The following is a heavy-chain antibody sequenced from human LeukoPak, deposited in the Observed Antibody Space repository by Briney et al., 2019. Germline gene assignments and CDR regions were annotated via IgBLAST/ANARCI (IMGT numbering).Heavy chain of an antibody. CDR3: AKGTYSSGYYYYYYGMDV. CDR2: ISWDGGST. D-gene: IGHD3-22*01. J-gene: IGHJ6*02. Sequence: GGSLRLSCAASGFTFDDYAMHWVRQAPGKGLEWVSLISWDGGSTYYADSVKGRFTISRDNSKNSLYLQMNSLRAEDTALYYCAKGTYSSGYYYYYYGMDVWGQGTTVTVSS. V-gene: IGHV3-43D*03. CDR1: GFTFDDYA.